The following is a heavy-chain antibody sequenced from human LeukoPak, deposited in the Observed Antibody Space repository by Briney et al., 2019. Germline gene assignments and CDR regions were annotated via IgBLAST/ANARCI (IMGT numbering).Heavy chain of an antibody. Sequence: PSETLSLTCTVSGGSISSYYWSWIRQPPGKGLEWIGYIYYSGSTNYNPSLKSRVTISVDTSKNQFSLKLSSVTAADTAVYYCARGRAYYYDSSGYSYDYWGQGTLVTVSS. CDR3: ARGRAYYYDSSGYSYDY. D-gene: IGHD3-22*01. CDR1: GGSISSYY. V-gene: IGHV4-59*01. CDR2: IYYSGST. J-gene: IGHJ4*02.